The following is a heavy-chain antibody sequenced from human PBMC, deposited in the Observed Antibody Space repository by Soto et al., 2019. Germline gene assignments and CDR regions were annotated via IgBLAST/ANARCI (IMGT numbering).Heavy chain of an antibody. CDR1: GGTFSSYA. CDR3: ARDMLRSYGPYYGVDV. D-gene: IGHD3-10*01. CDR2: IIPIFGTA. Sequence: SVKVSCKASGGTFSSYAISWVRQAPGQGPEWMGGIIPIFGTANYAQKFQGRVTITADESTSTAYMELSSLRSEDTAVYYCARDMLRSYGPYYGVDVWGQGTTVTVSS. J-gene: IGHJ6*02. V-gene: IGHV1-69*13.